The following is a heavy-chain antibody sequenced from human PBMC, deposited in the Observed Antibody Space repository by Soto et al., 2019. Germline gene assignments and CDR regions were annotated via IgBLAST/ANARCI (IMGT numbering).Heavy chain of an antibody. CDR2: ISYDGSNK. CDR3: ARDRPAEDAFDI. V-gene: IGHV3-30-3*01. Sequence: QVQLVESGGGVVQPGRSLRLSCAASGFTFSSYAMHWVRQAPGKGLEWVAVISYDGSNKYYADSVKGRFTISRDNSKNPLYLQMNSLRAEDTAVYYCARDRPAEDAFDIWGQGTMVTVSS. D-gene: IGHD6-25*01. CDR1: GFTFSSYA. J-gene: IGHJ3*02.